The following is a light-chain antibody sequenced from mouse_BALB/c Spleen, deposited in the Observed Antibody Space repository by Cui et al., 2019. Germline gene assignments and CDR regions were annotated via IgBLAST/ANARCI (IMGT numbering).Light chain of an antibody. J-gene: IGKJ1*01. CDR1: SSVSY. Sequence: QIVLTQSPALMSASPGEKVTMTCSASSSVSYMYWYQQKPRSSPKPWIYLTSNLASGVPARSSGSGSGTSYSLTISSMEAEDAATYYCQQWSSNPRTFGGGTKLEIK. V-gene: IGKV4-68*01. CDR2: LTS. CDR3: QQWSSNPRT.